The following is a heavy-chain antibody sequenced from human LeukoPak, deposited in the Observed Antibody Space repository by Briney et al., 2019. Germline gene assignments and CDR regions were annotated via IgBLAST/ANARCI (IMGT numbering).Heavy chain of an antibody. Sequence: GGSLRLSCAASGFTFRKYSMNWVRQAPGKGLEWVSGISASGGSTYYADSGKGRFIISRDNSNNTVYLQMNSPRAEDTAIYYCAKGTNGGKGHSQFDYWGQGTLVTVSS. CDR1: GFTFRKYS. V-gene: IGHV3-23*01. CDR3: AKGTNGGKGHSQFDY. D-gene: IGHD4-23*01. CDR2: ISASGGST. J-gene: IGHJ4*02.